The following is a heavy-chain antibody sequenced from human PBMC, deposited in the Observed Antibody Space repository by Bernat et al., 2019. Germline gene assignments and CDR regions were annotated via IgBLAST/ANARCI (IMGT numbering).Heavy chain of an antibody. Sequence: EVQLSESGGGLVQPGGSLRLSCEVSGFTFSFYAMNWVRQAPGKGLAWVSSIGGGGGDIYYPDSVRGRFTISRDNSKNTLYLQMNSLRAEDTAIYYCAKDRRGYYRPSDYWGQGTLVTVSS. CDR1: GFTFSFYA. J-gene: IGHJ4*02. V-gene: IGHV3-23*01. D-gene: IGHD3-22*01. CDR2: IGGGGGDI. CDR3: AKDRRGYYRPSDY.